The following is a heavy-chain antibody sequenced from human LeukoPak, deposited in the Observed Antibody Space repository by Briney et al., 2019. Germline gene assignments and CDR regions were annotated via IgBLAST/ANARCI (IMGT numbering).Heavy chain of an antibody. J-gene: IGHJ4*02. V-gene: IGHV4-34*01. CDR2: INHSGST. D-gene: IGHD3-3*01. CDR3: ARGISDYDFWSGYYTPRKFDY. CDR1: GGSFSGYY. Sequence: SETLSLTCAVYGGSFSGYYWSWIRQPPGKGLEWIGEINHSGSTNYNPSLKSRVTISVDTSKNQFSLKLSSVTAADTAVYYCARGISDYDFWSGYYTPRKFDYWGQGTLVTVSS.